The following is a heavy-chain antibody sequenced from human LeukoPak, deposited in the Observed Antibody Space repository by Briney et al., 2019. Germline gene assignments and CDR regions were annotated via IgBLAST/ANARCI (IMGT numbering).Heavy chain of an antibody. CDR1: GFTFSHYS. D-gene: IGHD2-2*01. CDR2: ISDFSSYI. CDR3: VRDDSGCSNTSCYYY. V-gene: IGHV3-21*01. J-gene: IGHJ4*02. Sequence: GGSLRLSCAASGFTFSHYSMNWVRQAPGKGLEWVSSISDFSSYIYYADSVKGRFTISRDNAESSLYLQMNSLRAEDTAVYYCVRDDSGCSNTSCYYYWGQGTLVTVSS.